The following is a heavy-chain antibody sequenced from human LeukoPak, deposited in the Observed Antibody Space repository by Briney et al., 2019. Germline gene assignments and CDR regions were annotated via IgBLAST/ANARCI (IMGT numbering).Heavy chain of an antibody. J-gene: IGHJ4*02. V-gene: IGHV1-2*02. Sequence: GASVKVSCKASGYTFTGYYMHWVRQAPGQGLEWMGWINPNSGGTNYAQKFQGRVTMTRDTSISTAYMELSRLRSDDTAVYYCARAGSGYSYGPKHLRDYWGQGTLVTVSS. CDR2: INPNSGGT. D-gene: IGHD5-18*01. CDR3: ARAGSGYSYGPKHLRDY. CDR1: GYTFTGYY.